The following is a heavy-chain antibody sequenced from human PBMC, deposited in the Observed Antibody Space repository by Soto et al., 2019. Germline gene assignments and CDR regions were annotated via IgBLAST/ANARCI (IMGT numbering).Heavy chain of an antibody. Sequence: GGSLRLSCAASKFTFSGSAIHWARQASGKGLEWVGRIRSKVNSYATAYAASVKGRFTISRDDSKNTAYLQMNSLKTEDTAVYFCSRQYGSGSYSAFDISGQGTMVTVSS. CDR2: IRSKVNSYAT. D-gene: IGHD3-10*01. J-gene: IGHJ3*02. CDR3: SRQYGSGSYSAFDI. CDR1: KFTFSGSA. V-gene: IGHV3-73*01.